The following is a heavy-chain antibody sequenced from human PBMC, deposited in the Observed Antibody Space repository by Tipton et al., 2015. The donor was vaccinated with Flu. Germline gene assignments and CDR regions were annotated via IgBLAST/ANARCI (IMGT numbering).Heavy chain of an antibody. D-gene: IGHD6-19*01. V-gene: IGHV3-23*03. CDR2: IYSGDRA. CDR1: GFTFGTSA. J-gene: IGHJ4*02. Sequence: SLRLSCAASGFTFGTSAMSWVRQAPGKGLEWVSLIYSGDRAYYADSVRGRFTISRDNSRDTLFLQMNSLRAEDTAVYYCAKVIPEKVAGLDHWGQGTLVTVSS. CDR3: AKVIPEKVAGLDH.